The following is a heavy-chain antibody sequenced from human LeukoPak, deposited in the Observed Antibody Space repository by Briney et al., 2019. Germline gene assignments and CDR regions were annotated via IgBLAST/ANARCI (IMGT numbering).Heavy chain of an antibody. V-gene: IGHV4-34*01. Sequence: PSETLSLTCAVYGGSSSGYYWSWIRQPPGKGLEWIGEINHSGSTNQNPSLKSRVTISVDTSKNQFSLKLSSVTAADTAVYYCARGYSGSLQRYYFDYCGQGTLVTVSS. CDR2: INHSGST. D-gene: IGHD1-26*01. CDR1: GGSSSGYY. CDR3: ARGYSGSLQRYYFDY. J-gene: IGHJ4*02.